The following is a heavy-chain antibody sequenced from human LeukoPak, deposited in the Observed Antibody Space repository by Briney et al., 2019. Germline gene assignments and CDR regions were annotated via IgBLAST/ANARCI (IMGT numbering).Heavy chain of an antibody. J-gene: IGHJ4*02. CDR3: AGANRPYYYGSGPFDY. CDR1: GFTFSSYA. CDR2: ISYDGSNK. D-gene: IGHD3-10*01. Sequence: GGSLRLSCAASGFTFSSYAMHWVRQAPGKGLEWVAVISYDGSNKYYADSVKGRFTISRDNSKNTLYLQMNSLRAEDTAVYYCAGANRPYYYGSGPFDYWGQGTLVTVSS. V-gene: IGHV3-30-3*01.